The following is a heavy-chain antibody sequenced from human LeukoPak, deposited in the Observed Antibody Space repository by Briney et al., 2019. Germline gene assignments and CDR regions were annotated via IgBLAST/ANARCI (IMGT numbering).Heavy chain of an antibody. CDR2: ISGSGGST. CDR3: AKGYNAYYYDSSGYYPYYFDY. J-gene: IGHJ4*02. V-gene: IGHV3-23*01. D-gene: IGHD3-22*01. Sequence: GGSLRLSCAASGFTFSSYAMSWVRQAPGKGLEWVSAISGSGGSTYYADSVKGRFTISRDNSKNTLYLQMNSLRAEDTAVYYCAKGYNAYYYDSSGYYPYYFDYWGQGTLVTVSS. CDR1: GFTFSSYA.